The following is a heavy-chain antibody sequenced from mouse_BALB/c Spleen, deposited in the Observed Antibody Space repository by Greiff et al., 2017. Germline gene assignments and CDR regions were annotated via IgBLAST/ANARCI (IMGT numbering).Heavy chain of an antibody. CDR2: IYPYNGGT. Sequence: EVKLMESGPELVKPGASVKISCKASGYTFTDYNMHWVKQSHGKSLEWIGYIYPYNGGTGYNQKFKSKATLTVDNSSSTAYMELRSLTSEDSAVYYCASYYGSSPFAYWGQGTLVTVSA. CDR1: GYTFTDYN. J-gene: IGHJ3*01. V-gene: IGHV1S29*02. D-gene: IGHD1-1*01. CDR3: ASYYGSSPFAY.